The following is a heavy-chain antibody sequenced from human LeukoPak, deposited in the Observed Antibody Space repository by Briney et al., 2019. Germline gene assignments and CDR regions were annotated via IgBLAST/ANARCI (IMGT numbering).Heavy chain of an antibody. CDR3: ARDNWNYGSSMDV. V-gene: IGHV4-59*01. CDR1: GGSISSYY. Sequence: PSETLSLTCTVSGGSISSYYWSWIRQPPGKGLEWIGYIYYSGSTNYNPSLKSRVTISVDTSKNQFTLKLSSVTAADTAVYYCARDNWNYGSSMDVWGQGTTVTVSS. CDR2: IYYSGST. D-gene: IGHD1-7*01. J-gene: IGHJ6*02.